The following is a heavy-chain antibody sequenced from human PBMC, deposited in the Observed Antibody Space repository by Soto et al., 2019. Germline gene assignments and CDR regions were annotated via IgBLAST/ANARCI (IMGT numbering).Heavy chain of an antibody. CDR1: GYTFTSYG. V-gene: IGHV1-18*01. D-gene: IGHD3-22*01. CDR2: ITAYNGNT. CDR3: ARQRYYYDSSGSTNWFDP. Sequence: QVQLGQSGAEVKKPGASVKVSCKASGYTFTSYGISWVRQAPGQGLEWMGWITAYNGNTDYAQKLQGRVTMTTDTSTSTAYMELRSLRSDDTAVYYCARQRYYYDSSGSTNWFDPWGQGTLVTVSS. J-gene: IGHJ5*02.